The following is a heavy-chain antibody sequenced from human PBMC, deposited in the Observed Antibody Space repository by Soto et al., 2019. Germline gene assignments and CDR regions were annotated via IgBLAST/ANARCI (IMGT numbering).Heavy chain of an antibody. CDR1: GGSISSGGYS. V-gene: IGHV4-30-2*01. J-gene: IGHJ4*02. CDR2: IYHSGTT. Sequence: SETLSLTCAVSGGSISSGGYSWSWIRQPPGKGLEWIGYIYHSGTTYYNPSLQSRIFISGDMSKSHFSLNLNSVTATDTATYYCAAVRVVTTGPEGIFDYWGQGTLVTVSS. CDR3: AAVRVVTTGPEGIFDY. D-gene: IGHD2-21*02.